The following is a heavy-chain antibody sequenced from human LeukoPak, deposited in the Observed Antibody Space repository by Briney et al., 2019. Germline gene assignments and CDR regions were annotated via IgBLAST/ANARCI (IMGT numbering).Heavy chain of an antibody. CDR3: ARRSPNSHFDY. J-gene: IGHJ4*02. Sequence: ASVKVSCKASGYTFTSYGISWVRQAPGQGLEWMGRINPNSGGTNYAQKFQGRVTMTRDTSISTAYMELSRLRSDDTAVYYCARRSPNSHFDYWGQGTLVTVSS. CDR1: GYTFTSYG. D-gene: IGHD4-23*01. V-gene: IGHV1-2*06. CDR2: INPNSGGT.